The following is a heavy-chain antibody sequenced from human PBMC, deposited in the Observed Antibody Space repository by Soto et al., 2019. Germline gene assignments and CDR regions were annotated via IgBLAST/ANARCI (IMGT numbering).Heavy chain of an antibody. CDR1: GGSVSSGSYY. J-gene: IGHJ6*02. V-gene: IGHV4-61*01. D-gene: IGHD3-3*01. CDR3: ARERGRGITIFGVVYGMDV. CDR2: IYYSGST. Sequence: PSETLSLTCTVSGGSVSSGSYYWSWIRQPPGKGLGWIGYIYYSGSTNYNPSLKSRVTISVDTSKNQFSLKLSSVTAADTAVYYCARERGRGITIFGVVYGMDVWGQGTTVTVSS.